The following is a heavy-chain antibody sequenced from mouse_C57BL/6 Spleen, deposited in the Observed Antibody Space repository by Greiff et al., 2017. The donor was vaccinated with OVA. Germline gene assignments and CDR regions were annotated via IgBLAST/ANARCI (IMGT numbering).Heavy chain of an antibody. CDR1: GYTFTSYW. Sequence: QVQLQQPGAELVKPGASVTLSCKASGYTFTSYWMHWVKPRPGRGLEWIGRIDPNSGGTKYHEKFKSKATLPVDKPSSTAYMQLSSLTSEDSAVYYCARPYSNYVDYYAMDYWGQGTSVTVSS. CDR3: ARPYSNYVDYYAMDY. J-gene: IGHJ4*01. V-gene: IGHV1-72*01. D-gene: IGHD2-5*01. CDR2: IDPNSGGT.